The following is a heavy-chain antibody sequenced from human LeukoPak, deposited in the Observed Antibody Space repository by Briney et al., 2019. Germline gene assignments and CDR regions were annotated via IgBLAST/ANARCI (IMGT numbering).Heavy chain of an antibody. D-gene: IGHD3-10*01. J-gene: IGHJ4*02. V-gene: IGHV3-9*01. CDR3: AKDIGLGGVLGELLS. CDR1: GFTFDDYA. Sequence: PGGSLRLSCAASGFTFDDYAMHWVRQAPGKGLEWVSGISWNSGSIGYADSVKGRFTISRDNAKNSLYLQMNSLRAEDTALYYCAKDIGLGGVLGELLSWGQGTLVTVSS. CDR2: ISWNSGSI.